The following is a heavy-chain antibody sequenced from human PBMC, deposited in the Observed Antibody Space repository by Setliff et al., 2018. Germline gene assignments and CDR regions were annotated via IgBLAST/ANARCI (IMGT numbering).Heavy chain of an antibody. CDR3: TRGDTSTFWD. D-gene: IGHD3-16*01. Sequence: PSETLSLTCNVSGDSINRSGYYWGWIRQPPGKGLEWIGYMYNSGSTNYNPSLKSRVTISVDTSKNQFSLKLKSVTAADTAVYYCTRGDTSTFWDWGQGTLVTVSS. V-gene: IGHV4-61*05. CDR1: GDSINRSGYY. CDR2: MYNSGST. J-gene: IGHJ4*02.